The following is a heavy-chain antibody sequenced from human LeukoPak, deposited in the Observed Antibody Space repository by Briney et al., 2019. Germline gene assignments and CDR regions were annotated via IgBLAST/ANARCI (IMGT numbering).Heavy chain of an antibody. CDR2: IGDTGRAK. CDR1: GFTFSRHG. J-gene: IGHJ2*01. D-gene: IGHD3-16*01. V-gene: IGHV3-30*18. CDR3: AKEGAWGNWYFDL. Sequence: GRSLRLSCAASGFTFSRHGMHWVRQAPGKGLEWVAVIGDTGRAKYYADSVKGRFTTSRDNSKNTLYLEMNSLRYEDTALYYCAKEGAWGNWYFDLWGRGTLVTVSS.